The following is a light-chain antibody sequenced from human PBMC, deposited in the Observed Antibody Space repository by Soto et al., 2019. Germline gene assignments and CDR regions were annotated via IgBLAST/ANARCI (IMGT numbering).Light chain of an antibody. J-gene: IGKJ1*01. CDR2: DAS. CDR3: QQYNSYPLT. CDR1: QSISMW. V-gene: IGKV1-5*01. Sequence: DIQMTQSPSTLSASVGDRVTITCRASQSISMWLAWYQQKPGKAPKFLIYDASSLESGVPSRFSGSGSGTEFTLTISRLQPDDFATYYCQQYNSYPLTFGQGTEVEIK.